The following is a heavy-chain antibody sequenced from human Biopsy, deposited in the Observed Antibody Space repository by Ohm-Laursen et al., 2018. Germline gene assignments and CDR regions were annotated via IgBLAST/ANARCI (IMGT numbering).Heavy chain of an antibody. CDR1: GGSIISYY. J-gene: IGHJ5*02. Sequence: TLSLTCCVSGGSIISYYWTWIRQPPGKGLVWIGHVYNGGTTNYNPSLKSRVTISKDTSKNQFSLQVNFVTAEDTAVYYCARTPRDSFWSGSYKRGLWFDPWGQGTLVIVSS. D-gene: IGHD3-3*01. V-gene: IGHV4-59*01. CDR3: ARTPRDSFWSGSYKRGLWFDP. CDR2: VYNGGTT.